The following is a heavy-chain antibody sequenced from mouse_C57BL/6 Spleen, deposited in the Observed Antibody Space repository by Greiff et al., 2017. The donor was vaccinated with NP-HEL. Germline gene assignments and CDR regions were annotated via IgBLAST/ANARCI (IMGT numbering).Heavy chain of an antibody. CDR1: GFTFSSYG. D-gene: IGHD2-5*01. V-gene: IGHV5-6*01. CDR2: ISSGGSYT. CDR3: ARHSYSNYDYYAMDY. J-gene: IGHJ4*01. Sequence: EVKLVESGGDLVKPGGSLKLSCAASGFTFSSYGMSWVRQTPDKRLEWVATISSGGSYTYYPDSVKGRFTISRDNAKNTLYLQMSSLKSEDTAMYYGARHSYSNYDYYAMDYWGQGTSVTVSS.